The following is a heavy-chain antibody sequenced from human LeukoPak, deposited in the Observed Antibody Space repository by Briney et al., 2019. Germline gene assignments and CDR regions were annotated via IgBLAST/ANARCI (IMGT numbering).Heavy chain of an antibody. CDR2: IIPIFGTA. D-gene: IGHD3-22*01. CDR1: GGTFSSYA. J-gene: IGHJ5*02. V-gene: IGHV1-69*05. CDR3: AREGYYDSRGYEGTQS. Sequence: SVKVSCKASGGTFSSYAISLVRQAPGQGLEWMGGIIPIFGTANYAEKFQGRVTITTDESTSTAYMELSSLRSEDTAVYYCAREGYYDSRGYEGTQSWGQGTLVTVSS.